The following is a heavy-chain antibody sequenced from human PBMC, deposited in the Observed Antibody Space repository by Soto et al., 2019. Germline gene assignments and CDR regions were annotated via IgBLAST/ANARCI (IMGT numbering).Heavy chain of an antibody. CDR1: GASISSGDYY. J-gene: IGHJ4*02. Sequence: QVQLQESGPGLVKPSQTLSLTCTVSGASISSGDYYWSWIRQPTGKGLEWIGHIYNSGRPYNNPSLNSRATMLVDTSKNQFSRTLSSVTAADPAVYYWASGPPGDKVDSGGQGSLVTVSS. V-gene: IGHV4-30-4*01. CDR3: ASGPPGDKVDS. CDR2: IYNSGRP. D-gene: IGHD7-27*01.